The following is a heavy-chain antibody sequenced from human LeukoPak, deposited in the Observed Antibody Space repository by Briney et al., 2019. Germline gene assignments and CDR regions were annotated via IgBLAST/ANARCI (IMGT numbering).Heavy chain of an antibody. V-gene: IGHV4-34*01. CDR3: ARLGITMVRGVSSDYYYYMDV. CDR1: GGSFSGYY. Sequence: SETLSLTCAVYGGSFSGYYWSWIRQPPGKGLEWIGEINHSGSTNYNPSLKSRVTISVDTSKNQFSLKLSSVTAADTAVYYCARLGITMVRGVSSDYYYYMDVWGKGTTVTVSS. D-gene: IGHD3-10*01. J-gene: IGHJ6*03. CDR2: INHSGST.